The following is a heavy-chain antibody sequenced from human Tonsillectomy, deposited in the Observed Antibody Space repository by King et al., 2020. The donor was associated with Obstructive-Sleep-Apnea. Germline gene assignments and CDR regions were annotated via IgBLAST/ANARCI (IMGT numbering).Heavy chain of an antibody. CDR1: GLTFIGYW. CDR3: ARDLRRLDY. J-gene: IGHJ4*02. CDR2: IKKDGTEK. V-gene: IGHV3-7*03. Sequence: VQLVESGGGLVQPGGSLRLSLAASGLTFIGYWSTWVRQAPGKGLDWLANIKKDGTEKRYAEYVTGRFTISRDNAKNLLFLQMSSLRAEDTAVYFCARDLRRLDYWGQGTLVTVSS.